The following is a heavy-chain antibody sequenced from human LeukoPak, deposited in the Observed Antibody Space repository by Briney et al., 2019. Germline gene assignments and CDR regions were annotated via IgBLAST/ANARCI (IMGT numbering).Heavy chain of an antibody. D-gene: IGHD6-13*01. Sequence: GRSLRLSCAASGFTFSTSGMHWVRQAPGKGLEWVSAISGSGGSTYYADSVKGRFTISRDNSKNTLYLQMNSLRAEDTAVYYCAKLWAPYSSSWYDAYDAFDIWGQGTMVTVSS. CDR3: AKLWAPYSSSWYDAYDAFDI. CDR2: ISGSGGST. CDR1: GFTFSTSG. V-gene: IGHV3-23*01. J-gene: IGHJ3*02.